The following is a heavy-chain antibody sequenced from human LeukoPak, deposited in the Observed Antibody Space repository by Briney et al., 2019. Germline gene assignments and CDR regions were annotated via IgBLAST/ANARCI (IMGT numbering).Heavy chain of an antibody. V-gene: IGHV3-23*01. CDR1: GFTFSTFA. Sequence: GGSLRLSCVGSGFTFSTFAMSWVRQAPGKGLEWVAGISGSGGRTDLADSVKGRFTISRDNSKSTLFLQMNSLRAEDAAMYYCAKGTITYSYYFMEVWGKGTTVTVSS. D-gene: IGHD3-10*01. CDR3: AKGTITYSYYFMEV. J-gene: IGHJ6*03. CDR2: ISGSGGRT.